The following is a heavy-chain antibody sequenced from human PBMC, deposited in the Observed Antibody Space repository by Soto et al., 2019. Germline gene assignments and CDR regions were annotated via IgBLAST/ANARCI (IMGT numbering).Heavy chain of an antibody. D-gene: IGHD3-3*01. CDR1: GFTFSSYS. Sequence: GGSLRLSCAASGFTFSSYSMNWVRQAPGKGLEWVSSISSSSSYIYYADSVKGRFTISRDNAKNSLYLQMNSLRAEDTAVYYCARAGYDFWSGSPLWFDPWGQGTLVTVSS. CDR3: ARAGYDFWSGSPLWFDP. CDR2: ISSSSSYI. J-gene: IGHJ5*02. V-gene: IGHV3-21*01.